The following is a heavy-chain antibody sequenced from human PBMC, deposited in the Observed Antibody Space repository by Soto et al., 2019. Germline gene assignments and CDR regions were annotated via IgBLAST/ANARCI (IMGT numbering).Heavy chain of an antibody. D-gene: IGHD3-9*01. Sequence: SETLSLTCTVSGGSISSSSYYWGWIRQPPGKGLEWIGSIYYSGSTYYNPSLKSRVTISVDTSKNQFSLKLSSVTAADTAVYYCARLQRYFDWPEGGYYYYMDVWGKGTTVTVSS. CDR3: ARLQRYFDWPEGGYYYYMDV. J-gene: IGHJ6*03. V-gene: IGHV4-39*01. CDR2: IYYSGST. CDR1: GGSISSSSYY.